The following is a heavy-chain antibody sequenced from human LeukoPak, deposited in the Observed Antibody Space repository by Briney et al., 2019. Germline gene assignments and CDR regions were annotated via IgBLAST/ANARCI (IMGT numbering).Heavy chain of an antibody. J-gene: IGHJ6*03. D-gene: IGHD3-10*01. CDR3: ARGRAVRGVTHYYYDYMDV. Sequence: SVKASCKASGGTFSSYAISWVRQAPGQGLEWMGGIIPFFGTANYAQKFQGRVTITTDESTSTAYMELSSLRSEDTAVYYCARGRAVRGVTHYYYDYMDVWGKGTTVTVSS. CDR2: IIPFFGTA. CDR1: GGTFSSYA. V-gene: IGHV1-69*05.